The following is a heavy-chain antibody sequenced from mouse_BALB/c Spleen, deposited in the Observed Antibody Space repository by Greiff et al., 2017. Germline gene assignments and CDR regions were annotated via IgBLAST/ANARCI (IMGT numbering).Heavy chain of an antibody. J-gene: IGHJ2*01. V-gene: IGHV2-6-2*01. CDR2: IWSDGST. CDR1: GFSLTSYG. CDR3: ARHGSDYGSPFDY. Sequence: VKLMESGPDLVAPSQSLSITCTVSGFSLTSYGVHWVRQPPGKGLEWLVVIWSDGSTTYNSALKSRLSISKDNSKSQVFLKMNSLQTDDTAMYYCARHGSDYGSPFDYWGQGTTLTVSS. D-gene: IGHD1-1*01.